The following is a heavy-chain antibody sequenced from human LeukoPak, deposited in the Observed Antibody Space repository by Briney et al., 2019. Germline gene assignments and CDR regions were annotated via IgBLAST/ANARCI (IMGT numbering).Heavy chain of an antibody. CDR1: GGTFSSYA. CDR2: ISAYNGNT. Sequence: GASVKVSCKASGGTFSSYAISWVRRAPGQGLEWMGWISAYNGNTNYAQKFQGRVSMTTDTSTTTAYMELRSLRSDDTAVYYCARDPDIVASSSYFDFWGRGTLVTVSS. D-gene: IGHD5-12*01. CDR3: ARDPDIVASSSYFDF. V-gene: IGHV1-18*01. J-gene: IGHJ4*02.